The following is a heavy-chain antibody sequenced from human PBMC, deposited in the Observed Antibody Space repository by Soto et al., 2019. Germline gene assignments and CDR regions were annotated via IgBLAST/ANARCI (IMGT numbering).Heavy chain of an antibody. Sequence: SETLSLTCAVSGDSISSSNWWSWVRQPPGKGLEWIGEIYHSGSTSYNPSLKSRVTISVDKSKNQFSLKLNSLTAADTAVYYCARDGSDDYDSSAPDWYF. CDR3: ARDGSDDYDSSAPDWYF. D-gene: IGHD3-22*01. CDR1: GDSISSSNW. J-gene: IGHJ2*01. V-gene: IGHV4-4*02. CDR2: IYHSGST.